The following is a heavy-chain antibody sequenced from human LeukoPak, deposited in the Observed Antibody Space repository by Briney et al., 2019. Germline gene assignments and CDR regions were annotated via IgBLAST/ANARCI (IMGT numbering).Heavy chain of an antibody. D-gene: IGHD5-18*01. J-gene: IGHJ4*02. V-gene: IGHV1-2*02. CDR2: INPNSGGT. Sequence: GASVKVSCKASGYTFTGYYMHWVRQAPGQGLEWMGWINPNSGGTNYAQKFQGRVTMTRDTSISTAYMELSRLRSDDTAVYYCARDSLYSYGYSDYWGQGTLVTVSS. CDR3: ARDSLYSYGYSDY. CDR1: GYTFTGYY.